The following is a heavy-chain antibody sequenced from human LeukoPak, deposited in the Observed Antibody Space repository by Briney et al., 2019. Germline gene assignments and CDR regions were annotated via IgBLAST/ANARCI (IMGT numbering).Heavy chain of an antibody. CDR2: ISAYNGNT. Sequence: ASVKVSCKASGYTFTSYGISLVRQARGPGLEWMGWISAYNGNTNYAQKLQGRVTMTTDTSTSTAYMELRSLRSDETAVYYCAREFDYDWFDPWGQGSLVTVSS. V-gene: IGHV1-18*01. D-gene: IGHD4-17*01. CDR1: GYTFTSYG. J-gene: IGHJ5*02. CDR3: AREFDYDWFDP.